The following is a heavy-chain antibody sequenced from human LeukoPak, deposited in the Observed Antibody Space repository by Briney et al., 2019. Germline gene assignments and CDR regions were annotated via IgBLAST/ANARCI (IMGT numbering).Heavy chain of an antibody. J-gene: IGHJ4*02. CDR2: IRGSGGST. CDR3: AKGQGTDFPRAWGFDY. Sequence: GGSLRLSCAASGFTFSSYEMNWVRQAPGKGLEWVSAIRGSGGSTYYADSVKGRFTISRDNSKNTLYLQMNSLRTEDTAVYYCAKGQGTDFPRAWGFDYWGQGTLVTVSS. D-gene: IGHD3-16*01. V-gene: IGHV3-23*01. CDR1: GFTFSSYE.